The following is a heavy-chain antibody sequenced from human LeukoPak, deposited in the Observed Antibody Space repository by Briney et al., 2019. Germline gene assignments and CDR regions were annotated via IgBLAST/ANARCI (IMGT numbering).Heavy chain of an antibody. CDR1: GGSFSGYY. CDR3: ARDQMGFDP. V-gene: IGHV4-34*01. Sequence: SETLSLTCAVYGGSFSGYYWCWIRQPPGKGLEWIGEINHSGSTNYNPSLKSRVTISVDTSKNQFSLQLNSVTPEDTAIYYCARDQMGFDPWGQGILVTVSS. CDR2: INHSGST. J-gene: IGHJ5*02. D-gene: IGHD5-24*01.